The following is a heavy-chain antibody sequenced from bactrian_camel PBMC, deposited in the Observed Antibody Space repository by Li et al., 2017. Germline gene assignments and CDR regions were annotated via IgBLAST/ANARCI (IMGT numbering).Heavy chain of an antibody. CDR2: SNRICKS. D-gene: IGHD3*01. CDR3: ATGVYCAHELSPDEYDV. CDR1: GDTADPYS. V-gene: IGHV3S55*01. J-gene: IGHJ4*01. Sequence: QVQLVESGGGSVQAGGSLRLSCADSGDTADPYSMAWFRQAPGKEREGVALSNRICKSVYSDSVKGRFTISRDAAKTTLYLQMNDLKFEDAAMYYCATGVYCAHELSPDEYDVWGQGTQVTVS.